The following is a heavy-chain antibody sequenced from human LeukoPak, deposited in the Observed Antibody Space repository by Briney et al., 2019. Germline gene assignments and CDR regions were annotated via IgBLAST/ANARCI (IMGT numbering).Heavy chain of an antibody. CDR2: ITNDGNYE. Sequence: AGRSLSLSCAASGFTFSTYGMHWVHQAPGKGLEWVAVITNDGNYEKYAEVVRGRFTICRDNSKNTLYLQMNSLSAEDTAVYYCARDSITGDNSLDFWGRGTLVTVSS. CDR1: GFTFSTYG. D-gene: IGHD7-27*01. V-gene: IGHV3-33*05. J-gene: IGHJ4*02. CDR3: ARDSITGDNSLDF.